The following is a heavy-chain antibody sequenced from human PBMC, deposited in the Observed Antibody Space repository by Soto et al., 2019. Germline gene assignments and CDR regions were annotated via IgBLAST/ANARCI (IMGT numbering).Heavy chain of an antibody. Sequence: SETLSLTCTVSGGSISSSSYYWGWIRQPPGKGLEWIGSIYYSGSTYYNPSLKSRVTISVDTSKNQFSLKLSSVTAADTAVYYCARYYYYYGMDVWGQGTTVTVS. V-gene: IGHV4-39*01. CDR2: IYYSGST. CDR1: GGSISSSSYY. J-gene: IGHJ6*02. CDR3: ARYYYYYGMDV.